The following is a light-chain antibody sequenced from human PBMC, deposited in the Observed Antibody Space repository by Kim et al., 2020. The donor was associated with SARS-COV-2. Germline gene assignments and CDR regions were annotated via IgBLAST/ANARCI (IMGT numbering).Light chain of an antibody. CDR2: GAS. J-gene: IGKJ2*01. Sequence: DIQMTQSPSSLSASVGDRITMTCRASQGINNYLAWFQQRPGRAPRSLIYGASNLQSGVPSKFSGSGFGTDFTLTITNLQPEDFGTYYCQQYNGYPYTFGQGTKLEI. CDR3: QQYNGYPYT. CDR1: QGINNY. V-gene: IGKV1-16*02.